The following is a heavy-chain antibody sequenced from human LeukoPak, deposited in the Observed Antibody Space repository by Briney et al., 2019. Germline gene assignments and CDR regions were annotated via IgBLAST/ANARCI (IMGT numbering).Heavy chain of an antibody. J-gene: IGHJ4*02. Sequence: ASETLSLTCAVYGGSFSGYYWSWIRQPPGKGLEWIGEINHSGSTNYNPSLKSRVTISVDTSKNQFSLKLSSVTAADTAVYYCARGYHRGSYRQPVYYFDYWGQGTLVTVSS. V-gene: IGHV4-34*01. CDR1: GGSFSGYY. D-gene: IGHD3-16*02. CDR3: ARGYHRGSYRQPVYYFDY. CDR2: INHSGST.